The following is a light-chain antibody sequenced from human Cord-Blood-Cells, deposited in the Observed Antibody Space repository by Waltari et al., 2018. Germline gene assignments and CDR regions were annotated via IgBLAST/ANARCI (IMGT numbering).Light chain of an antibody. CDR2: DVS. CDR3: CSYAGSYTLGV. V-gene: IGLV2-11*01. J-gene: IGLJ1*01. Sequence: QSALTQPRSVSVSPGQSVTIPCTATSSDDGASTYVSCYQQHPGKAPKLMIYDVSKRPSGVPDRFSGSKSGNTASLTISGLQAEDEADYYCCSYAGSYTLGVFGTGTKVTVL. CDR1: SSDDGASTY.